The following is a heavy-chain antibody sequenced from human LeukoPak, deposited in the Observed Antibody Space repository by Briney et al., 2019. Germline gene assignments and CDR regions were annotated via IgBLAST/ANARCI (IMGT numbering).Heavy chain of an antibody. Sequence: SSETLSLTCTVSGGSISSSSYYWGWIRQPPGKGQEWIGSIYYSGSTYYNPSLKSRVTISVDTSKNQFSLKLSSVTAADTAVYYCARVLAAAGNNWFDPWGQGTLVTVSS. CDR3: ARVLAAAGNNWFDP. CDR1: GGSISSSSYY. J-gene: IGHJ5*02. CDR2: IYYSGST. V-gene: IGHV4-39*07. D-gene: IGHD6-13*01.